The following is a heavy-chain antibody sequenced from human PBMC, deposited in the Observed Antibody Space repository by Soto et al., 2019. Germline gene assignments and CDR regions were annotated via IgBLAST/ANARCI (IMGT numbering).Heavy chain of an antibody. D-gene: IGHD6-19*01. CDR2: LSGSGGST. CDR1: GFTFSSYA. J-gene: IGHJ4*01. CDR3: AKGTLAVAASLVDY. V-gene: IGHV3-23*01. Sequence: EVQLLESGGGLVQPGGSLRLSCAASGFTFSSYAMSCVRQAPGKGLEWVSALSGSGGSTYYADSVKGRFTISRDNSKNTLYLQMNSLRAEDTAVYYCAKGTLAVAASLVDYWGHGTLVTVAS.